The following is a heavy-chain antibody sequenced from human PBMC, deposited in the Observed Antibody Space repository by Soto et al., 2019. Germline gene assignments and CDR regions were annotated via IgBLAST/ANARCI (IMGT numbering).Heavy chain of an antibody. CDR3: ARSGDCSSTSCPGNYYYYYYMDV. D-gene: IGHD2-2*01. Sequence: ASVKVSCKASGYTFTSYGISWVRQAPGQGLEWMGWISAYNGNTNYAQKLQGRVTMTTDTSTSTAYMELRSLRSDDTAVYYCARSGDCSSTSCPGNYYYYYYMDVWGKGTTVTVSS. CDR2: ISAYNGNT. CDR1: GYTFTSYG. J-gene: IGHJ6*03. V-gene: IGHV1-18*01.